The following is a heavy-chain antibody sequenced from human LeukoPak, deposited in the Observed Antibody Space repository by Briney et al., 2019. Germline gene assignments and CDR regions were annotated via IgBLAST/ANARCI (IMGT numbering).Heavy chain of an antibody. CDR1: GGSTSSSGYY. Sequence: SETLSLTCTVSGGSTSSSGYYWGWIRQPPGKGLEWIGSIYYSGSTYYNPSLKSRVTISVDTSKNQFSLKLSSVTAADTAVYYCARAPPTYLQQLEGWFDPWGQGTLVTVSS. V-gene: IGHV4-39*07. D-gene: IGHD6-6*01. J-gene: IGHJ5*02. CDR2: IYYSGST. CDR3: ARAPPTYLQQLEGWFDP.